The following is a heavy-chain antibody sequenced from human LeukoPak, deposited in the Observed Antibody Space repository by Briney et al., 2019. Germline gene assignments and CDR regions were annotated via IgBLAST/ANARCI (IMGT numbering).Heavy chain of an antibody. CDR1: GYTFIGYY. V-gene: IGHV1-2*02. Sequence: ASVKVSCKASGYTFIGYYMHWVRQAPGQGLEWMGWINPNSGGTNYAQKFQGRVTMTRDTSTSTAYMELRSLRSDDTAVYYCARDRGYCSGGSCYRNWFDPRGQGTLVTVSS. CDR3: ARDRGYCSGGSCYRNWFDP. D-gene: IGHD2-15*01. CDR2: INPNSGGT. J-gene: IGHJ5*02.